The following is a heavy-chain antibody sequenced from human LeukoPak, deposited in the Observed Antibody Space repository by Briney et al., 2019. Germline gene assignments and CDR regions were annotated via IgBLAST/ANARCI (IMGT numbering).Heavy chain of an antibody. D-gene: IGHD2-2*01. J-gene: IGHJ6*02. V-gene: IGHV1-46*01. CDR2: INPSGGTT. Sequence: ASVKVSCKASGYTLTTHYIHWVRQAPGQGLEWMGIINPSGGTTSYAQKFQGRVTMTRDTSTSTVYMELSSLRSEDTAVYYCAREGVVIPGVIGGLRSGMDVWGQGTTVTVSS. CDR1: GYTLTTHY. CDR3: AREGVVIPGVIGGLRSGMDV.